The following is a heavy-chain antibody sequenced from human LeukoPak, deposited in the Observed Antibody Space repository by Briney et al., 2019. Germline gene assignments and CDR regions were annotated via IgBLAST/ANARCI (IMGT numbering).Heavy chain of an antibody. D-gene: IGHD6-19*01. CDR1: GFTFSSYG. J-gene: IGHJ6*02. V-gene: IGHV3-30*03. Sequence: PGRSLRLSCAASGFTFSSYGMHWVRQAPGKGLEWVAVISYDGSNKYYADSVKGRFTISRDNSKNTLYLQMNSLRAEDTAVYYCARDGAHVSSGWLPYYYYGMDVWGQGTTVTVSS. CDR2: ISYDGSNK. CDR3: ARDGAHVSSGWLPYYYYGMDV.